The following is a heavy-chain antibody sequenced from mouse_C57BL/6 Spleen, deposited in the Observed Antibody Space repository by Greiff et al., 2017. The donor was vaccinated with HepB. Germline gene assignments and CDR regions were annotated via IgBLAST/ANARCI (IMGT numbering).Heavy chain of an antibody. CDR2: IYPGSGNT. J-gene: IGHJ4*01. V-gene: IGHV1-76*01. Sequence: QVQLKESGAELVRPGASVKLSCKASGYTFTDYYINWVKQRPGQGLEWIARIYPGSGNTYYNEKFKGKATLTAEKSSSTAYMQLSSLTSEDSAVYFCARDGANWDDYYAMDYWGQGTSVTVSS. CDR3: ARDGANWDDYYAMDY. D-gene: IGHD4-1*01. CDR1: GYTFTDYY.